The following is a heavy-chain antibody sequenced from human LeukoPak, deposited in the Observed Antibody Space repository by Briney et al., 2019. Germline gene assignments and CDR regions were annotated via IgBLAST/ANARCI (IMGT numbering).Heavy chain of an antibody. D-gene: IGHD2-2*01. J-gene: IGHJ4*02. CDR2: INTDGSNT. V-gene: IGHV3-74*01. CDR3: ARVRARSYCSSTSCYGY. CDR1: GFSFSGYY. Sequence: GGSLRLSCAASGFSFSGYYMFWVRQAPGKGLVWVSRINTDGSNTDYADSVKGRFTISRDNAKKTLYLQMNSLRGEDTAVYYCARVRARSYCSSTSCYGYWGQGTLVTVSS.